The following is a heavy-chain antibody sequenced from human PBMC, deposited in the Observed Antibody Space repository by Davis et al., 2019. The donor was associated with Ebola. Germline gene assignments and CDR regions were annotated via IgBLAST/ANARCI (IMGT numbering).Heavy chain of an antibody. D-gene: IGHD2-2*02. V-gene: IGHV4-59*08. CDR3: ARGEVRYCSSTSCYNYGMDV. CDR1: GGSFSSYY. Sequence: GSLRLSCAVYGGSFSSYYWSWIRQPPGKGLEWIGYIYYSGSTNYNPSLKSRVTISVDTSKNQFSLKLSSVTAADTAVYYCARGEVRYCSSTSCYNYGMDVWGQGTTVTVSS. J-gene: IGHJ6*02. CDR2: IYYSGST.